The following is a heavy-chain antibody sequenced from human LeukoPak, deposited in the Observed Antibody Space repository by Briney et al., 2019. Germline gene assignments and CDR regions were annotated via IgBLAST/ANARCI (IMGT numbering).Heavy chain of an antibody. J-gene: IGHJ3*02. Sequence: SGGSLRLSCAASGFTFSSYAMHWVRQAPGKGLEWVAVISYDGSNKYYADSAKGRFTISRDNSKNTLYLQMNSLRAEDTAVYYCARDPYGDPFWDAFDIWGQGTMVTVSS. CDR2: ISYDGSNK. CDR1: GFTFSSYA. CDR3: ARDPYGDPFWDAFDI. D-gene: IGHD4-17*01. V-gene: IGHV3-30*04.